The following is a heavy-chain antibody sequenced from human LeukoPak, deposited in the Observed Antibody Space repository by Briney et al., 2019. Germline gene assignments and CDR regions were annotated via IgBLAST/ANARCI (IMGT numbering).Heavy chain of an antibody. J-gene: IGHJ5*02. CDR2: ISYDGSNK. CDR3: AKDRYSSSWYWFDP. V-gene: IGHV3-30*18. Sequence: GGSLRLSCAASGFTFSSYGMHWVRQAPGKGLEWVAVISYDGSNKYYADSVKGRSTISRDNSKNTLYLQMNSLRAEDTAVYYCAKDRYSSSWYWFDPWGQGTLVTVSS. D-gene: IGHD6-13*01. CDR1: GFTFSSYG.